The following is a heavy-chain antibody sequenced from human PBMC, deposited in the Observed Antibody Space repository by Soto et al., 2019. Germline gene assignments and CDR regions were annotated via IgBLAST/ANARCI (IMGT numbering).Heavy chain of an antibody. V-gene: IGHV1-46*01. Sequence: QVQLVQSGAEVKKPGASVKVSCKASGYTFTSYYLHWVRQAPGQGHEWMGIINPSGGSTSYAQKFQGRVTMTRDTSTSTVYMELSSLRSEDTAVYYCASNLGWSSGWYNWGQGTLVTVSS. CDR1: GYTFTSYY. J-gene: IGHJ4*02. D-gene: IGHD6-19*01. CDR3: ASNLGWSSGWYN. CDR2: INPSGGST.